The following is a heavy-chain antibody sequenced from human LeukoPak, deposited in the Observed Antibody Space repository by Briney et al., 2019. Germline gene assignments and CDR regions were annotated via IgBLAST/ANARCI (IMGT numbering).Heavy chain of an antibody. D-gene: IGHD1-26*01. Sequence: QPGGSLRLSCAASGSTFSSYWMHWVRQAPGKGLVWVSRINSDGSSTTYVDSVKGRFTISRDNAKNTLYLQMNSLRAEDTAVYYCARGGTSGSLIYWGQGTLVTVSS. CDR3: ARGGTSGSLIY. J-gene: IGHJ4*02. CDR1: GSTFSSYW. CDR2: INSDGSST. V-gene: IGHV3-74*01.